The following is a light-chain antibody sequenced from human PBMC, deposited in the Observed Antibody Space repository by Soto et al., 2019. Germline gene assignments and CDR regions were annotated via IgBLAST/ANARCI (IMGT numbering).Light chain of an antibody. Sequence: SYELTQPPSVSVAPGQTARITCGGNNIGSTSVHWYQQRPGQAPVLVVYDDNDRPSGIPERFSGSNSENTATLTITRVEAGDEADYYCQVWNITTDHYVFGTGTKVTGL. CDR1: NIGSTS. V-gene: IGLV3-21*02. J-gene: IGLJ1*01. CDR3: QVWNITTDHYV. CDR2: DDN.